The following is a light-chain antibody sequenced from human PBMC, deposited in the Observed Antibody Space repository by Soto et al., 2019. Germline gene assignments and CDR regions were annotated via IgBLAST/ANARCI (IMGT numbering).Light chain of an antibody. V-gene: IGKV3D-20*02. CDR1: QSVSSNY. CDR2: GAS. CDR3: QQHSNWPLT. J-gene: IGKJ4*01. Sequence: IVMTQSPGTLSLSPRERATLSCRASQSVSSNYLAWCQQRPGQAPRLLIYGASTRAAGIPARFSGSGSGSDFTLTISSLEPEDFAVYYCQQHSNWPLTFGGGTKVDI.